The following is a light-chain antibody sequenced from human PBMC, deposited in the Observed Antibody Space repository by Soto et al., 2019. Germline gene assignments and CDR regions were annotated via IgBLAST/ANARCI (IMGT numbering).Light chain of an antibody. CDR2: GNN. CDR3: QSYDSSLSALYV. CDR1: SSNIGAGYE. V-gene: IGLV1-40*01. Sequence: QSVLTQPPSVSGAPGQRVTISCTGSSSNIGAGYEVHWYQQLPGTAPKLLIYGNNNRPSGVPDRFSGSKSGTSASLAITGLQAEDEADYYFQSYDSSLSALYVFGTGTKVTVL. J-gene: IGLJ1*01.